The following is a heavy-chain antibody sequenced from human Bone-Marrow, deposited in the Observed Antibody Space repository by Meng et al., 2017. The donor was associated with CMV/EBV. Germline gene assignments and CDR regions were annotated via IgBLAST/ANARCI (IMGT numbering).Heavy chain of an antibody. Sequence: GESLKISCAASGFPFSSYEMNWVRQAPGKGLEWVSYISSSGSTIYYADSVKGRFTISRDNAKNSLYLQMNSLRAEDTAVYYCARGIYCSSTSCYPYYYGMDVWGQGTTVTVYS. J-gene: IGHJ6*02. CDR3: ARGIYCSSTSCYPYYYGMDV. CDR1: GFPFSSYE. CDR2: ISSSGSTI. V-gene: IGHV3-48*03. D-gene: IGHD2-2*01.